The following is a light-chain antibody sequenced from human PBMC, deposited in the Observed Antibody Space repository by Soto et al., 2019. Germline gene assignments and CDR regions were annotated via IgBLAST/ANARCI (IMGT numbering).Light chain of an antibody. CDR1: SSDVGNYKY. Sequence: QSALTQPASVSGSPGQSITISCTGTSSDVGNYKYVSWYQQHPGKAPKLMLYEVTNRPSVVSNRFSGSKSGNTASLTISWLQAEDGTDYYCFSYTSSGTYVFGTGTKVTVL. V-gene: IGLV2-14*01. CDR3: FSYTSSGTYV. CDR2: EVT. J-gene: IGLJ1*01.